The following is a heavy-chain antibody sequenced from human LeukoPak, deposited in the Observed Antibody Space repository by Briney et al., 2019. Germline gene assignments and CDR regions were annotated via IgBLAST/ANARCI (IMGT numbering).Heavy chain of an antibody. CDR1: GFTFASYA. V-gene: IGHV3-23*01. CDR2: ISNNGDNT. CDR3: TSFAPYDAFDI. J-gene: IGHJ3*02. Sequence: PGGSLRLSCTASGFTFASYAMSWVRQAPGKGLEWVSTISNNGDNTYYADSVKGRFAISRDNSKNTLYLHMNSLRAEGTAVYYCTSFAPYDAFDIWGQGTMVTVSS.